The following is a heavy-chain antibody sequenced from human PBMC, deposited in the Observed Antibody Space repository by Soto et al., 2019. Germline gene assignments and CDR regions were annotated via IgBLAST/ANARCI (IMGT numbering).Heavy chain of an antibody. Sequence: QVQLQESGPGLVEPSGTLSLTCAVSGGSISTDNWWSWVRQPPGKGLEWIGEIHHSGSTNYNTSLKSRVTTSVDKSKNQFSLQLISVTAADTAMYYCARGYAFDIWGQGTMVTVSS. CDR3: ARGYAFDI. CDR2: IHHSGST. CDR1: GGSISTDNW. J-gene: IGHJ3*02. V-gene: IGHV4-4*02.